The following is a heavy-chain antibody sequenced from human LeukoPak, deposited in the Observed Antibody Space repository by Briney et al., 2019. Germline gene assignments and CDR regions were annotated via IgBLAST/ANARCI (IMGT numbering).Heavy chain of an antibody. Sequence: SQTLSLTCAISGDSVSSNIGWNWIRQSPARGLEWLGRTYYSSNWYTDYAKSLKSRITINPDTFKNQFSLHLDSVTPEDTALYYCARGWLQSGFNYWGQGTLVTVSS. CDR1: GDSVSSNIG. D-gene: IGHD5-24*01. J-gene: IGHJ4*02. CDR3: ARGWLQSGFNY. CDR2: TYYSSNWYT. V-gene: IGHV6-1*01.